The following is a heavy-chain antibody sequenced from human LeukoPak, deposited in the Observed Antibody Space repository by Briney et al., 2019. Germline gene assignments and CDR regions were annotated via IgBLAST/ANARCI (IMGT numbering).Heavy chain of an antibody. CDR3: ARALGSPLDY. J-gene: IGHJ4*02. CDR2: INDDGSIT. V-gene: IGHV3-74*01. Sequence: PGGSLRLSRAASGFAFTRFWMHWVGQVPGKGLVWVSRINDDGSITNYADSVKGRFTISRDNAKNTLYLQMNSLRAEDTAVYYCARALGSPLDYWGQGTLVTVSS. CDR1: GFAFTRFW. D-gene: IGHD1-26*01.